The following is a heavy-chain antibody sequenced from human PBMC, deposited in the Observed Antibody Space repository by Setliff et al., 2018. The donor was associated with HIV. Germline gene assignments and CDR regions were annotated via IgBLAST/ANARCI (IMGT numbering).Heavy chain of an antibody. Sequence: TLSLTCSVSGDSIRGSGDYWSWVRQPAGKRPEWMGHIYATGSTAYKPYLRGRATISLDTSKNQFSLKLTSVTAADTAVYFCARLSTGDLRLFEYWGHGALVTVSS. D-gene: IGHD4-17*01. CDR3: ARLSTGDLRLFEY. CDR2: IYATGST. CDR1: GDSIRGSGDY. V-gene: IGHV4-61*09. J-gene: IGHJ4*01.